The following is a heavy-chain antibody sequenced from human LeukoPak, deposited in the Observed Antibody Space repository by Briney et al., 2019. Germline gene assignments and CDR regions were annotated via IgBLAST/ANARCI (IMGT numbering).Heavy chain of an antibody. J-gene: IGHJ4*02. D-gene: IGHD3-3*01. CDR1: GFTFSDSY. V-gene: IGHV3-11*01. CDR2: ISRGGNAV. Sequence: GGSPRLSCTASGFTFSDSYMNYIRQAPGKGLEWVSYISRGGNAVYYADSVRGRFTISRDNAKNSLYLQMNSLGAEDTAVYYCARSIYGGSLDYWGQGTLVTVSS. CDR3: ARSIYGGSLDY.